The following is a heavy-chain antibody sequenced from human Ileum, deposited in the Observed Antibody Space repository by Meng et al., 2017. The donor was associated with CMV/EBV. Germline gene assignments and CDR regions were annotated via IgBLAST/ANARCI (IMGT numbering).Heavy chain of an antibody. V-gene: IGHV3-11*04. CDR3: ARSGSINTFDY. CDR2: ISGSGGTI. Sequence: LSCASSRFTFRDLYMNWIRQAPGKGLEWISNISGSGGTIYYAGSVQGRFTISRDNAKKSLYLQMDSLRAEDTAVYFCARSGSINTFDYWGQGTLVTVSS. CDR1: RFTFRDLY. J-gene: IGHJ4*02. D-gene: IGHD1-26*01.